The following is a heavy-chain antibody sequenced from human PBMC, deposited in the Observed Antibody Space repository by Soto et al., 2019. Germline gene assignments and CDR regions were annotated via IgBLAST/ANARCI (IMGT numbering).Heavy chain of an antibody. V-gene: IGHV3-23*01. CDR2: INATDGGT. J-gene: IGHJ4*02. CDR3: AIVESSGWSALDY. Sequence: EVQLLESGGGLVQPGGSLGLSCAASGFTFSTYAMSWVRQAPGKGLEWVSTINATDGGTYYADSVTGRFTISKDYSKNTLPLQKNSLLADDTAVYYCAIVESSGWSALDYWGQGTLVTVSS. D-gene: IGHD6-19*01. CDR1: GFTFSTYA.